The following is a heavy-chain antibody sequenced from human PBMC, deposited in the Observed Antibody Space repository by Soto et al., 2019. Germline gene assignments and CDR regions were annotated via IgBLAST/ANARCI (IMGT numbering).Heavy chain of an antibody. Sequence: QVQLQQWGAGLLKPSETLSLTCAVYGGSFSGYYWSWIRQPPGKGLEWIGEINHSGSTNYNPSLKSRVTISVDTSKNQFSLKLSSVTAADTAVYYCARQVGRLQLTGVGMTYYYYGMDVWGQGTTVTVSS. J-gene: IGHJ6*02. CDR2: INHSGST. D-gene: IGHD7-27*01. V-gene: IGHV4-34*01. CDR3: ARQVGRLQLTGVGMTYYYYGMDV. CDR1: GGSFSGYY.